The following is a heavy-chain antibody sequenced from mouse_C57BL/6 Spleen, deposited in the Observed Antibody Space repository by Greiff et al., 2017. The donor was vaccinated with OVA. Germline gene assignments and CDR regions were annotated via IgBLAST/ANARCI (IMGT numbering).Heavy chain of an antibody. J-gene: IGHJ2*01. CDR1: GYSFTGYY. CDR2: IYPYNGVS. D-gene: IGHD1-1*01. CDR3: ARDHYGSSPYYFDY. V-gene: IGHV1-31*01. Sequence: EVQLQESGPELVKPGASVKISCKASGYSFTGYYMHWVKQSHGNILDWIGYIYPYNGVSSYNQKFKGKATLTVDKSSSTAYMELRSLTSEDSAVYYCARDHYGSSPYYFDYWGQGTTLTVSS.